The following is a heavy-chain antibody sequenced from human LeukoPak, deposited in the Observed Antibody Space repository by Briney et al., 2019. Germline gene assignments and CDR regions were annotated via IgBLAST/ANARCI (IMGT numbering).Heavy chain of an antibody. CDR3: ARRNTADASIDF. D-gene: IGHD4-17*01. CDR1: GGSIIGHW. J-gene: IGHJ4*02. CDR2: VFYSGSN. Sequence: SETLSLTCSVSGGSIIGHWWSWIRQPPGKGLEWIGDVFYSGSNNYNPSLKSRLTISLDTSKNQISLNLRSVTATDTAMYYCARRNTADASIDFWGQGTLVTASS. V-gene: IGHV4-59*08.